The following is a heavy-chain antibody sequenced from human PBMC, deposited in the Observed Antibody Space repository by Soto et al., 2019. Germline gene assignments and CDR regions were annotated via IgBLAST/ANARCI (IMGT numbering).Heavy chain of an antibody. CDR2: IYYSGNT. J-gene: IGHJ5*02. D-gene: IGHD3-10*01. CDR3: AGCFGELLYGEWFDP. Sequence: PSETLSLTCTVSGGSINSSDYYWGWIRQPPGKGLECIGTIYYSGNTYYNPSLKSRVTMSVDSSKNEFSLKLTSVTAADTAVYYCAGCFGELLYGEWFDPWGQGTLVTVSS. V-gene: IGHV4-39*01. CDR1: GGSINSSDYY.